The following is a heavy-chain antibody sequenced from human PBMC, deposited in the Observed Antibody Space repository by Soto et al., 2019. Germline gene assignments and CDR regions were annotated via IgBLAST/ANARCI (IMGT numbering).Heavy chain of an antibody. CDR1: GGSISSGGDY. CDR3: ARGVYCSSTSCLDNWFDP. D-gene: IGHD2-2*01. J-gene: IGHJ5*02. V-gene: IGHV4-31*03. CDR2: IYYSGST. Sequence: PSATLSLTCTVSGGSISSGGDYWSWIRQHPGKGLEWIGYIYYSGSTYYNPSLKSRVTISVDTSKNQFSLKLSSVTAADTAVYYCARGVYCSSTSCLDNWFDPWGQGTLVTVSS.